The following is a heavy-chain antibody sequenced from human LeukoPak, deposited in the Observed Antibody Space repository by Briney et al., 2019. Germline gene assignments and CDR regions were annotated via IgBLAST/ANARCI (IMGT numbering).Heavy chain of an antibody. CDR2: IWYDGSNK. D-gene: IGHD3-9*01. CDR1: GFTFSSYG. Sequence: PGGSLRLSCAASGFTFSSYGMHWVRQAPGKGLEWVAVIWYDGSNKYYADSVKGRFIISRDNSKNTLYLQMNSLRAEDTAVYYCARDLHYYDILTGYYYYGMDVWGQGTTVTVSS. V-gene: IGHV3-33*01. J-gene: IGHJ6*02. CDR3: ARDLHYYDILTGYYYYGMDV.